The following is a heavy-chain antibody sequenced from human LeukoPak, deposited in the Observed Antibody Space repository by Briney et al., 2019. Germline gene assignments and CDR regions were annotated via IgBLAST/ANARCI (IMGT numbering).Heavy chain of an antibody. V-gene: IGHV3-7*01. CDR3: AREYYDSSGYYSAEYFQH. CDR2: IKHNRNEK. CDR1: GFMFGVSW. D-gene: IGHD3-22*01. J-gene: IGHJ1*01. Sequence: GGSLTLSWVPSGFMFGVSWMNWVRQAAGRGLEWVANIKHNRNEKHYADSLKGRFPIHRDNAKNSLYLQMNSLRAEDTAVYYCAREYYDSSGYYSAEYFQHWGQGTLVTVSS.